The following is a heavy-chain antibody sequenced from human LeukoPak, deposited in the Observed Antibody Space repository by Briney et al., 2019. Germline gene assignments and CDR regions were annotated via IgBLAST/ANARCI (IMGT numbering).Heavy chain of an antibody. CDR3: SGYSSGWYPHFDY. CDR2: IYYSGST. V-gene: IGHV4-39*01. Sequence: SETLSLTCTVSAASFISSSHYWGWIRQPPGKGLEWIGSIYYSGSTYYNPSLKSRVTISVDTSKNQFSLKLSSVTAADTAVYYCSGYSSGWYPHFDYWGQGTLVTVSS. CDR1: AASFISSSHY. D-gene: IGHD6-19*01. J-gene: IGHJ4*02.